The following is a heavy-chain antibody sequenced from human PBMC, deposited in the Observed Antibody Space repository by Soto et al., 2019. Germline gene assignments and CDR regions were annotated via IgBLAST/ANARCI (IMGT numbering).Heavy chain of an antibody. J-gene: IGHJ4*02. Sequence: ESGGGVVQPGRSLRLSCAASGFTFSSYAMHWVRQAPGKGLEWVAVISYDGSNKYYADSVKGRFTISRDNSKNTLYLQMNSLRAEDTAVYYCAREDMVRGVIGWGQGTLVTVSS. CDR2: ISYDGSNK. V-gene: IGHV3-30-3*01. D-gene: IGHD3-10*01. CDR3: AREDMVRGVIG. CDR1: GFTFSSYA.